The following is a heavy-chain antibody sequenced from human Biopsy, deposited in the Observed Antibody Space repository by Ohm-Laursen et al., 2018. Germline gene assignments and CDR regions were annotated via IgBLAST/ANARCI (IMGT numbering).Heavy chain of an antibody. V-gene: IGHV4-59*08. CDR3: GRREVVITHDAFDT. D-gene: IGHD3-22*01. J-gene: IGHJ3*02. Sequence: SDTLSLTCTVSGGAIGSYYWTWIRQPPGEGLEGIGDVYYSGSTNRNPSLKSRVTILVDTSKNQFSLKLNSVAAADTAVYYCGRREVVITHDAFDTWGQGTMVTVSS. CDR1: GGAIGSYY. CDR2: VYYSGST.